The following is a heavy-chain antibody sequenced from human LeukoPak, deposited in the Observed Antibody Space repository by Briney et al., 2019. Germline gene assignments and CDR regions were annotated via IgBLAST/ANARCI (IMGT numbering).Heavy chain of an antibody. CDR2: ISGSDGRT. D-gene: IGHD6-25*01. V-gene: IGHV3-23*01. J-gene: IGHJ4*02. CDR3: AKQHAATGGYFDY. Sequence: GGSLRLSCAASGFTFSNDDMNWVRQAPGKGLEWVSTISGSDGRTYYADSVKGRFTISRDNSKNTLYLQMNSLRAEDTAVYYCAKQHAATGGYFDYWGQGTLVTVSS. CDR1: GFTFSNDD.